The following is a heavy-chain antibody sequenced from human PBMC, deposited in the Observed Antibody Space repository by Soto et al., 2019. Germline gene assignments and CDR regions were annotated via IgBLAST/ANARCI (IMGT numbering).Heavy chain of an antibody. V-gene: IGHV1-69*01. CDR1: GGTFSNCA. J-gene: IGHJ6*02. Sequence: QVQLVQSGAEVKKPGSSVKVSCKASGGTFSNCAVIWVRQAPGQGLQWMGGIIPLFDTANYAQKFQGRVTITADESTSTAYMELSSLRSEDTAMYYCARGLVAVPGVGYYYYPMDVWGPGTTVTVSS. CDR2: IIPLFDTA. CDR3: ARGLVAVPGVGYYYYPMDV. D-gene: IGHD6-19*01.